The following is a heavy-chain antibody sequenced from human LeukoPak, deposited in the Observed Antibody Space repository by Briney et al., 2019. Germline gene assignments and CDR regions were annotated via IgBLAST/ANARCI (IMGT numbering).Heavy chain of an antibody. J-gene: IGHJ4*02. V-gene: IGHV3-74*01. CDR1: GFTFSSYW. CDR2: INSDGYSI. D-gene: IGHD2-2*01. Sequence: GGSLRLSCAASGFTFSSYWMHWVRQVPGRGLVWVSRINSDGYSISYADSVKGRFTISRDNAKSTLFLQLNSLRAEDTAVYYCANHLACGSTSCPPFDDWGQGTLVTVSS. CDR3: ANHLACGSTSCPPFDD.